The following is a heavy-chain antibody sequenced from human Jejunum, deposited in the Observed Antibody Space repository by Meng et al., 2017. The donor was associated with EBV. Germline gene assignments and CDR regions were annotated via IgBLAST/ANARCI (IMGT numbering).Heavy chain of an antibody. CDR3: AGNGYYALEY. Sequence: VQLHGAGLRREGPSGPLSLTCHVSGGSSTDNDWWRWVRQPPGKGLAWLGEIYHGGGTNYNPSVEGRVTISVDKAKDQFSLKLNSVTVADTAVYDCAGNGYYALEYWGPGILVTVSS. J-gene: IGHJ4*02. CDR1: GGSSTDNDW. V-gene: IGHV4-4*02. CDR2: IYHGGGT. D-gene: IGHD3-22*01.